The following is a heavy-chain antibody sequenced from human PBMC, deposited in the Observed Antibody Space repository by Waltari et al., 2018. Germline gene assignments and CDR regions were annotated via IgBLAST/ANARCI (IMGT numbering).Heavy chain of an antibody. CDR2: IIPTFGTE. J-gene: IGHJ5*02. CDR1: GGTFSSYA. V-gene: IGHV1-69*08. CDR3: ASTSLNTVTTLTNWFDP. D-gene: IGHD4-17*01. Sequence: QVQLVQSGAEVKKPGSSVKVSCKASGGTFSSYAISWVRQAPGQGLEWMGRIIPTFGTENYAQKFQGRVTITADKSTSTAYMELSSLRSEDTAVYYCASTSLNTVTTLTNWFDPWGQGTLVTVSS.